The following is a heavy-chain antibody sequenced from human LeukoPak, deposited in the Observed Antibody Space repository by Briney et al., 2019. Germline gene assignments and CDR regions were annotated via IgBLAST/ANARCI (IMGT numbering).Heavy chain of an antibody. D-gene: IGHD3-22*01. J-gene: IGHJ4*02. Sequence: PSETLSLTCTVSGGSISSSSYYWGWIRQPPGKGLEWIGSIYYSGSTYYNPSLKSRVTISVDTSKNQFSLKLSSVTAADTAVYYCARHRDSSGYYRKVFDYWGQGTLVTVSS. CDR3: ARHRDSSGYYRKVFDY. CDR1: GGSISSSSYY. CDR2: IYYSGST. V-gene: IGHV4-39*07.